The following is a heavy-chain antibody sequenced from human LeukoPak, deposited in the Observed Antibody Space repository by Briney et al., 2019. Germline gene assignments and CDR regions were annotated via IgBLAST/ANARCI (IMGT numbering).Heavy chain of an antibody. CDR3: ARDLTYYYDFWSGSKEGLDY. CDR2: ISSSSSYI. D-gene: IGHD3-3*01. Sequence: PGGSLRLSCAASGFTFSSYSMNWVRQAPGKGLEWVSSISSSSSYIYYADSVKGRFTIFRDNAKNSLYLQMNSLRAEDTAVYYCARDLTYYYDFWSGSKEGLDYWGQGTLVTVSS. CDR1: GFTFSSYS. J-gene: IGHJ4*02. V-gene: IGHV3-21*01.